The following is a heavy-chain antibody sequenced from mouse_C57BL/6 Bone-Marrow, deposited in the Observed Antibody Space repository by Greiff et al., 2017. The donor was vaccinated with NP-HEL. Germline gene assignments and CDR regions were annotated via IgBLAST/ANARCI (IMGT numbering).Heavy chain of an antibody. V-gene: IGHV1-55*01. CDR3: ARLNYGSSYRYCDV. CDR1: GYTFTSYW. CDR2: IYPGSGST. Sequence: QVQLQQPGAELVKPGASVKLSCKASGYTFTSYWITWVKQRPGQGLEWIADIYPGSGSTNYNEKFKSKATLTVDKSSSTAYMQLSSLTSEDSAVYYCARLNYGSSYRYCDVWGTGTTVTVSS. D-gene: IGHD1-1*01. J-gene: IGHJ1*03.